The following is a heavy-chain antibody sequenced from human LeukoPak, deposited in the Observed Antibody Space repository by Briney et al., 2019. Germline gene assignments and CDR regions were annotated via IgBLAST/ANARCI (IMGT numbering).Heavy chain of an antibody. CDR2: INIGSSYI. V-gene: IGHV3-21*01. Sequence: GGSLRLSCAASGFTFSSYGMNWVRQAPGKGLEWVSSINIGSSYIYYADSVKGRFTISRDNAKNSLYLQMNSLRAEDTAVYYCARDLYGDYSFDYWGQGTLVTVSS. CDR3: ARDLYGDYSFDY. D-gene: IGHD4-17*01. J-gene: IGHJ4*02. CDR1: GFTFSSYG.